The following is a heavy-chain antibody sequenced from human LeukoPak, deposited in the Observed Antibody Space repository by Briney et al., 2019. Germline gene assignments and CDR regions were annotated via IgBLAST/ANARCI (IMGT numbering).Heavy chain of an antibody. D-gene: IGHD2-2*01. J-gene: IGHJ6*02. V-gene: IGHV3-30*04. CDR3: ARGIVVVPAAIPLDV. Sequence: PGRSLRLSCAASGFTFSSYAMHWVRQAPGKGLEWVAVISYDGSNKYYADSVKGRFTISRDNSKNTLYLQMNSLRAEDTAVYYCARGIVVVPAAIPLDVWGQGTTVTVSS. CDR1: GFTFSSYA. CDR2: ISYDGSNK.